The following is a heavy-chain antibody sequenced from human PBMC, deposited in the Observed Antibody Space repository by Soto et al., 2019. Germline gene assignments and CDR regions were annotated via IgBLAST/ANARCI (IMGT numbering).Heavy chain of an antibody. J-gene: IGHJ3*01. V-gene: IGHV3-21*01. CDR3: ARERYSAYEGDAFDL. D-gene: IGHD5-12*01. CDR1: GFTFSSYS. Sequence: PGGSLRLSCAASGFTFSSYSMNWVRQAPGKGLEWVSSISSSSSSYILYADSVKGRFTISRDNAKNSLYLQMNSLRAEDTALYFCARERYSAYEGDAFDLWGQGTMVTVSS. CDR2: ISSSSSSYI.